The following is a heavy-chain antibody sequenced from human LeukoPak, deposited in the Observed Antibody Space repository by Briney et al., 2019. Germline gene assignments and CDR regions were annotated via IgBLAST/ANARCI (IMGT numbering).Heavy chain of an antibody. D-gene: IGHD6-19*01. CDR3: ARLIAVAGTYRGHFDY. CDR1: GGSISSYY. V-gene: IGHV4-59*01. Sequence: PSETLSLTCTVSGGSISSYYWNWIRQPPGKGLEFIGYIYYTGSTNYNPSLMSRVTISVDTSKNQFSLKLSSVTAADTAMYYCARLIAVAGTYRGHFDYWGQGALVTVSS. J-gene: IGHJ4*02. CDR2: IYYTGST.